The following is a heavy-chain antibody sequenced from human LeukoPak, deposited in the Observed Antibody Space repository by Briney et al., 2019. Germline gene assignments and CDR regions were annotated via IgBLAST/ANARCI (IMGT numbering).Heavy chain of an antibody. J-gene: IGHJ4*02. CDR1: GFTFSSYA. D-gene: IGHD2-15*01. Sequence: GGSLRLSCAVSGFTFSSYAMSWVRQAPGKGLEWVSAISGSGGSTYYADSVKGRFTISRDNSKNTLYLQMNSLRAEDTAVYYTYCSGGSWEDYWGQGTLVTVSS. CDR3: YCSGGSWEDY. V-gene: IGHV3-23*01. CDR2: ISGSGGST.